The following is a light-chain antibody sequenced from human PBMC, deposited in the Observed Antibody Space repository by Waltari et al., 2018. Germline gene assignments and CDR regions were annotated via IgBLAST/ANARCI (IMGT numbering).Light chain of an antibody. V-gene: IGLV2-8*01. CDR3: GSYTVRDSFV. J-gene: IGLJ3*02. CDR2: EVT. Sequence: QSALTQPPSASGSPGQSVTISCTGTSSDIGSFNYVSWFQQHPGKAPKLMIYEVTRRPSGAPNRFSGSKSGNTASLSVSGLQAEDEADYYCGSYTVRDSFVFGGGTKLTVL. CDR1: SSDIGSFNY.